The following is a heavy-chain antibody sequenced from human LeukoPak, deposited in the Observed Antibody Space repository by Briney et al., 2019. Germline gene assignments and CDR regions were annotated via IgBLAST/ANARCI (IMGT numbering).Heavy chain of an antibody. V-gene: IGHV5-51*01. J-gene: IGHJ4*02. D-gene: IGHD6-19*01. Sequence: GESLKISCKGSGYSFSRYWIGWVRQMPGKGLEWMGIIYPGDSDTRYSPSFQGQVTISADKSISTAYLQWSSLKASDTAMYYCARHLYGYSSGWYSPYDYWGQGTLVTVSS. CDR2: IYPGDSDT. CDR3: ARHLYGYSSGWYSPYDY. CDR1: GYSFSRYW.